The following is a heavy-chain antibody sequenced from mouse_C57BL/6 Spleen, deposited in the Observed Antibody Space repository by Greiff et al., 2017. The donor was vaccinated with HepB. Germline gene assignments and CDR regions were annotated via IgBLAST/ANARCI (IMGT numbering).Heavy chain of an antibody. CDR3: ARYQNSCDY. J-gene: IGHJ2*01. D-gene: IGHD1-1*01. Sequence: QVQLQQPGAELVKPGASVKLSCKASGYTFTSYWMHWVKQRPGQGLEWIGMIHPNSGSTNYNEKVKSKATLTVDKASSTAYMQLSSLTSEDSAVYYCARYQNSCDYWGQGTTLTVSS. V-gene: IGHV1-64*01. CDR1: GYTFTSYW. CDR2: IHPNSGST.